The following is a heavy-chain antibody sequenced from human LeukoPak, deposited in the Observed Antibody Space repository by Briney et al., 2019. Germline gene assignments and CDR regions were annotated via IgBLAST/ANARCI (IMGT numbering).Heavy chain of an antibody. V-gene: IGHV3-7*01. D-gene: IGHD5-12*01. CDR2: INQGGSVQ. CDR3: ARVEYSGWNLEY. J-gene: IGHJ4*02. Sequence: PGGSLRLSCAASGFTFRSYWMSWVRRAPGKGLEWVDNINQGGSVQYYMDSVKGRFTISRDDAKNSLYVQMNSLRDEDTAVYYCARVEYSGWNLEYWGQGTLVTVSS. CDR1: GFTFRSYW.